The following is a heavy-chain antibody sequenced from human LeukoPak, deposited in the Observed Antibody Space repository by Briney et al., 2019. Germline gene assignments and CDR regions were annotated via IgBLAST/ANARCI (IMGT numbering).Heavy chain of an antibody. D-gene: IGHD3-22*01. CDR3: ARISYDSSGYYDY. J-gene: IGHJ4*02. V-gene: IGHV3-74*01. CDR1: GFTFSSYY. CDR2: IDSDGNIT. Sequence: GGSLRLSCAASGFTFSSYYKHWVRQAPGKGLVWVSRIDSDGNITTYADSVKGRFTISRDNAKNTLYLQMNSLRAEDTAVYYCARISYDSSGYYDYWGQGTLVTVSS.